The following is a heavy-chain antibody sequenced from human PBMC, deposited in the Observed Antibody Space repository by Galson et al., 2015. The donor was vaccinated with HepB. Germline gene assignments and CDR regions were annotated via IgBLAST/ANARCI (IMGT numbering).Heavy chain of an antibody. J-gene: IGHJ4*02. CDR2: IIPILGIA. CDR1: GGTFSSYA. CDR3: AGVLAAAGTQTEDY. Sequence: SVKVSCKASGGTFSSYAISWVRQAPGQGLEWMGRIIPILGIANYAQKFQGRVTITADKSTSTAYMELSSLRSEDTAVYYCAGVLAAAGTQTEDYWGQGTLVTVSS. V-gene: IGHV1-69*04. D-gene: IGHD6-13*01.